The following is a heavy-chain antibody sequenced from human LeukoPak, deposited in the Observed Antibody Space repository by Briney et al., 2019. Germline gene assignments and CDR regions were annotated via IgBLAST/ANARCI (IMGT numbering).Heavy chain of an antibody. CDR3: ARGLGYCSGGSCPRRAFDI. CDR1: GFTFSDYY. Sequence: GGSPRLSCAASGFTFSDYYMSWIRQAPGKGLEWVSFISSSGSTIYYADSMKGRFTISRDNAKNSVYLQMNSLRAEDTAVYYCARGLGYCSGGSCPRRAFDIWGQGTVVTVSS. CDR2: ISSSGSTI. V-gene: IGHV3-11*01. J-gene: IGHJ3*02. D-gene: IGHD2-15*01.